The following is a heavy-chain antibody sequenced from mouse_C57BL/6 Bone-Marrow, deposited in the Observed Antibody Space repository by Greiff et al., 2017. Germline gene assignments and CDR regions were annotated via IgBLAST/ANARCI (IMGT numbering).Heavy chain of an antibody. J-gene: IGHJ3*01. CDR3: ARQRGIYYDYDWFAY. CDR2: ISNGGGST. CDR1: GFTFSDYY. Sequence: EVQGVESGGGLVQPGGSLKLSCAASGFTFSDYYMYWVRQTPEKRLEWVAYISNGGGSTYYPDTVKGRFTISRDNAKNTLYLQMSRLKSEDTAMYYCARQRGIYYDYDWFAYWGQGTLVTVSA. D-gene: IGHD2-4*01. V-gene: IGHV5-12*01.